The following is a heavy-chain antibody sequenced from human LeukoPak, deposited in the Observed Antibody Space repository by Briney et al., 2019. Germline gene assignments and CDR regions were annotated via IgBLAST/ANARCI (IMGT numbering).Heavy chain of an antibody. D-gene: IGHD5-24*01. J-gene: IGHJ4*02. CDR2: INHSGST. CDR3: ARVRWLQPIFDY. CDR1: GGSFSGYY. V-gene: IGHV4-34*01. Sequence: SETLSLTCAVYGGSFSGYYWSWIRQPSRKGLEWIGEINHSGSTNYNPSLKSRVTISVDTSKNQFSLKLSSVTAADTAVYYCARVRWLQPIFDYWGQGTLVTVSS.